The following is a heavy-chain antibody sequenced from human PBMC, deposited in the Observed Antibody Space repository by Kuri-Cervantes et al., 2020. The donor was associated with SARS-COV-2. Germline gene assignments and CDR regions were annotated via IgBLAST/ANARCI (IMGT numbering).Heavy chain of an antibody. V-gene: IGHV4-39*01. D-gene: IGHD2-2*01. J-gene: IGHJ6*02. CDR1: GASISSSTYY. CDR2: IYESGDT. CDR3: ASIVVVPAASGYYYYYGMDV. Sequence: SETLSLTCTVSGASISSSTYYWGWIRQSPGKGLEWLGSIYESGDTYYSSSLKSRLSLSVDTSKNQFSLKLSSVTAADTAVYYCASIVVVPAASGYYYYYGMDVWGQGTTVTVSS.